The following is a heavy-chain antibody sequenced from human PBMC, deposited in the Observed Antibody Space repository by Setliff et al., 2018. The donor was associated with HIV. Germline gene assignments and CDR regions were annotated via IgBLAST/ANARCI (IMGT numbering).Heavy chain of an antibody. CDR3: ASAGSGTRAPPRY. J-gene: IGHJ4*02. CDR2: IYYSGST. Sequence: SETLSLTCTVSGGSISSYYWSWIRQPPGKGLEWIGYIYYSGSTNYTPSLKSRVTISVDTSKNKFSLKLSSVSAADTAVYYCASAGSGTRAPPRYWGQGTLVTVS. CDR1: GGSISSYY. V-gene: IGHV4-59*01. D-gene: IGHD1-1*01.